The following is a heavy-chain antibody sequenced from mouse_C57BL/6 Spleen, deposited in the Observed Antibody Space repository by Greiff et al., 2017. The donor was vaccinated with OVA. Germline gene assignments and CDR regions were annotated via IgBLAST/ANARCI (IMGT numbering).Heavy chain of an antibody. CDR2: IYPGDGDT. Sequence: VKLMESGPELVKPGASVKISCKASGYAFSSSWMNWVKQRPGKGLEWIGRIYPGDGDTNYNGKFEGKATLTADKSSSTAYMQLSSLTSEDSAVYFCARSHYYGSSSFAYWGQGTLVTVSA. J-gene: IGHJ3*01. D-gene: IGHD1-1*01. CDR1: GYAFSSSW. CDR3: ARSHYYGSSSFAY. V-gene: IGHV1-82*01.